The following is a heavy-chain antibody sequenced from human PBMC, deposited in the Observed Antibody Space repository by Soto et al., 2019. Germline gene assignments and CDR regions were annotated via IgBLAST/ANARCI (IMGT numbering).Heavy chain of an antibody. D-gene: IGHD3-10*01. CDR2: INPILSMS. J-gene: IGHJ4*02. V-gene: IGHV1-69*02. CDR3: ACSYGSGDRAFDD. CDR1: GDTFTFYS. Sequence: QVQLVQSGAEVKKPGSSVRVSCKASGDTFTFYSIHWVRQAPGLGLEWMGRINPILSMSNYAQRFQGRVTMTADKSTSTAYMEMSIVRSEDKAMYYCACSYGSGDRAFDDWGQGALGTGS.